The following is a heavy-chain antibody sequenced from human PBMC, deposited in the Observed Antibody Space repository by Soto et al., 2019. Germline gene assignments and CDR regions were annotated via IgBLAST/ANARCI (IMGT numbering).Heavy chain of an antibody. CDR3: ARGKRKSIAARPGWYDP. CDR1: GGSFSGYY. D-gene: IGHD6-6*01. Sequence: SETLSLTCAVYGGSFSGYYWSWIRQPPGKGLEWIGEINHSGSTNYNPSLKSRVTISVDTSKNQFSLKLSSVTAADTAVYYCARGKRKSIAARPGWYDPWGQGTLVTVSS. V-gene: IGHV4-34*01. CDR2: INHSGST. J-gene: IGHJ5*02.